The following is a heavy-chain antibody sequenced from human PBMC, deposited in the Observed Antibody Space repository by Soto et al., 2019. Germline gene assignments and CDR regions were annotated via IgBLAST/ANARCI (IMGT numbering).Heavy chain of an antibody. CDR3: ARVPGSGYCGGGSCYYNYAFDI. J-gene: IGHJ3*02. CDR2: INSDGSST. D-gene: IGHD2-15*01. Sequence: GGSLRLSCAASGFTFSSYWMHWVRQAPGKGLVWVSRINSDGSSTSYADSVKGRFTISRDNAKNTLYLQMNSLRAEDTAVYYCARVPGSGYCGGGSCYYNYAFDIWGQGTMVTVSS. V-gene: IGHV3-74*01. CDR1: GFTFSSYW.